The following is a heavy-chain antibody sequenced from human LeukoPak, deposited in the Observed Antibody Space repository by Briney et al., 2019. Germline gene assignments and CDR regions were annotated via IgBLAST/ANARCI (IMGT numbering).Heavy chain of an antibody. J-gene: IGHJ4*02. D-gene: IGHD3-3*01. CDR2: IKQDGSEK. V-gene: IGHV3-7*03. Sequence: GGSLRLSCAASGFTFNSYWMHWVRQAPGKGLDWVANIKQDGSEKYYVDSVKGRFTISRDNAKNSLYLQMNSLTAEDTAVYYCAKARFTDYWGQGTLVTVSS. CDR3: AKARFTDY. CDR1: GFTFNSYW.